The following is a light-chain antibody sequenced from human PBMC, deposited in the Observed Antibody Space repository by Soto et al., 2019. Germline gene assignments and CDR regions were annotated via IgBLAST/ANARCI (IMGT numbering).Light chain of an antibody. CDR1: QSLLHSKGYNY. CDR3: MQALQTPIT. V-gene: IGKV2-28*01. J-gene: IGKJ5*01. Sequence: DIVMTQSPLSLPVTPGEPASISCRSSQSLLHSKGYNYLDWYLQNPGQSPQLLIYLGSNRASGVPDRISGSGSGTDFTLKISRVEAEDVGVYYCMQALQTPITFGQGPRLEIK. CDR2: LGS.